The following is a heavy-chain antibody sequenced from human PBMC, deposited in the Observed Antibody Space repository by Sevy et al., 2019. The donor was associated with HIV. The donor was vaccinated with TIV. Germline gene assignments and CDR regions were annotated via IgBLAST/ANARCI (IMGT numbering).Heavy chain of an antibody. V-gene: IGHV3-7*01. Sequence: GESLKISCAASGFTFSNYWMNWVRHAPGKGLEWVANIKHDGSVTYYAASVKGRFTLSRDDIKNSLSLQMNSLRAEDTAVYYCARGGPLVDGTLIPWGMDVWGQGTTVTVSS. CDR2: IKHDGSVT. CDR1: GFTFSNYW. D-gene: IGHD1-7*01. CDR3: ARGGPLVDGTLIPWGMDV. J-gene: IGHJ6*02.